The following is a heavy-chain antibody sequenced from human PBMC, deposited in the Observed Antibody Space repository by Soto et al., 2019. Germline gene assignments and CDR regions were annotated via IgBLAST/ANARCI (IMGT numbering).Heavy chain of an antibody. D-gene: IGHD6-6*01. CDR3: ATSLI. J-gene: IGHJ4*02. Sequence: EVQLVESGGGLVQPGGSLRLSWEASGFTFRTYWMNWVRQAPGKGLEWVANIKGDGSEKYYVDPVKGRFTISRDNAMNSLYLQMNSLRAEDTAVYYCATSLIRGQGALVTVSS. V-gene: IGHV3-7*01. CDR2: IKGDGSEK. CDR1: GFTFRTYW.